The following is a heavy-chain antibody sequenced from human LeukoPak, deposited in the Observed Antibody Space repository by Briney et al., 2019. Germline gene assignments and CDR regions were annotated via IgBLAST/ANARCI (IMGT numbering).Heavy chain of an antibody. CDR2: ISYDGSNK. CDR1: GFTFSSYS. V-gene: IGHV3-30*18. J-gene: IGHJ6*04. D-gene: IGHD3-16*01. CDR3: AKDGGISTGYYYGVDV. Sequence: GGSLRLSCAASGFTFSSYSMNWVRQAPGKGLEWVAVISYDGSNKYYADSVKGRFTISRDNSKNTLYLQMNSLRAEDTAVYWCAKDGGISTGYYYGVDVWGKGTTVTVSS.